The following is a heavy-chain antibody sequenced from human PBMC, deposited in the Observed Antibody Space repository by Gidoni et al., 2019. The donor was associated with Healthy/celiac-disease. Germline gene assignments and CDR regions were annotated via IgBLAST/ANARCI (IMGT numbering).Heavy chain of an antibody. CDR3: AKGYGRGYSGYDWLHSYYGMDV. J-gene: IGHJ6*02. CDR1: GFTFSSYA. V-gene: IGHV3-23*01. CDR2: ISGSGGST. D-gene: IGHD5-12*01. Sequence: EVQLLESGGGLVQPGGSLRLSCAASGFTFSSYAMSWVRQAQGKGLEWVSAISGSGGSTYYADSVKGRFTISRDNSKNTLYLQMNSLRAEDTAVYYCAKGYGRGYSGYDWLHSYYGMDVWGQGTTVTVSS.